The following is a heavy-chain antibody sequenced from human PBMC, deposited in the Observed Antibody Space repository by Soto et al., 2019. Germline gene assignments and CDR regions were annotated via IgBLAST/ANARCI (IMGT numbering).Heavy chain of an antibody. CDR2: INPNSGDT. V-gene: IGHV1-2*02. D-gene: IGHD1-26*01. CDR1: GYTFTGYY. J-gene: IGHJ6*02. CDR3: AKGGAIVAAGTRVYLYNAMDV. Sequence: ASVKVSCKASGYTFTGYYVHWVRQAPGQGLEWMGWINPNSGDTYLAQRFQGRVTMNRDTSIGTAYMELRGLTSDDTAEYYCAKGGAIVAAGTRVYLYNAMDVWGEGTTVTVSS.